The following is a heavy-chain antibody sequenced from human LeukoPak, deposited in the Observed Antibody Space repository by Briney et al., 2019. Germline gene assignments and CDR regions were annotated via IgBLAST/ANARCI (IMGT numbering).Heavy chain of an antibody. V-gene: IGHV3-30*04. CDR3: ARSPGILGTNYFDY. J-gene: IGHJ4*02. CDR1: GFTFSSYA. CDR2: ISYDGSNK. D-gene: IGHD1-26*01. Sequence: GGSLRLSCAASGFTFSSYAMHWVRQAPGKGLEWVAVISYDGSNKNYADSVKGRFTISGDNSKNTLYLQMNSLSAEDTSAYYCARSPGILGTNYFDYWGQGPLVTVSS.